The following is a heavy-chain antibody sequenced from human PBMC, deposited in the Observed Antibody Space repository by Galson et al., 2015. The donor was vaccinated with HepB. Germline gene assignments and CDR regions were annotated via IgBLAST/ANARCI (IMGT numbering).Heavy chain of an antibody. D-gene: IGHD1-14*01. CDR2: IWNDSGDE. V-gene: IGHV3-33*01. J-gene: IGHJ3*01. CDR3: ARGTAHKGFDL. CDR1: GITFSSFG. Sequence: SLRLSCAGSGITFSSFGMHWVRRAPGKGLEWVAMIWNDSGDEYFADSVKGRFTLSRDTSKNTLYLRLNGLRGEDTAVYYCARGTAHKGFDLWGQGTMVTVSS.